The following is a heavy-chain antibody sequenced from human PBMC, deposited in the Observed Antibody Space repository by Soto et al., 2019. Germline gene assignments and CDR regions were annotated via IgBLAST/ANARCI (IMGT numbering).Heavy chain of an antibody. Sequence: SETLSLTCSVSGGSVSSGYYYWSWIRQPPGKGLEWIGNIYYSGNTYYNPSLKSRLIISIDTSKNQFSLKVGSVTAADTAGYNGPSSSLKVMAFGGKGTTVPVSS. CDR2: IYYSGNT. J-gene: IGHJ6*04. CDR3: PSSSLKVMAF. CDR1: GGSVSSGYYY. V-gene: IGHV4-30-4*01.